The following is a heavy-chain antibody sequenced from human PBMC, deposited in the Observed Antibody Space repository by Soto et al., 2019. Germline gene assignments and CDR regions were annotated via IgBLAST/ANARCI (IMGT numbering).Heavy chain of an antibody. CDR3: EKDALSKRQLDGRFDL. CDR1: GFTFSNYG. Sequence: QVQLVESGGGVVQPGRSLRLSCAASGFTFSNYGMHWVRQAPGKGLEWMAVISYDESNKYYADFVQGRFTISRDNSKNALDLQLKSLILGDKAVYYCEKDALSKRQLDGRFDLWGRGTLVNASS. V-gene: IGHV3-30*18. J-gene: IGHJ5*02. D-gene: IGHD6-13*01. CDR2: ISYDESNK.